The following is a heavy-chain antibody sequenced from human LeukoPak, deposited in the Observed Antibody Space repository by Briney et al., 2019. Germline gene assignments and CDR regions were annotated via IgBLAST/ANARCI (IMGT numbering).Heavy chain of an antibody. J-gene: IGHJ4*02. V-gene: IGHV3-7*05. CDR3: AKEPERAPLDY. CDR2: INEEGSEK. D-gene: IGHD1-14*01. CDR1: GFSFRGPL. Sequence: GGSPRDSRAAPGFSFRGPLMSWGPAAPGERLGWVTNINEEGSEKYDVDSVRGRFTIARYNSKNTLHLQMNSLRAEDTALYYCAKEPERAPLDYWGQGTLVAVSS.